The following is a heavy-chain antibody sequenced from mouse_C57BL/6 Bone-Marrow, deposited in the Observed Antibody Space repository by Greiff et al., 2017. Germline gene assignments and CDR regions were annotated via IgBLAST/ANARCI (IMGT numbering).Heavy chain of an antibody. CDR2: IDPSDSYT. V-gene: IGHV1-69*01. J-gene: IGHJ4*01. D-gene: IGHD1-1*01. Sequence: QVQLQQPGAELVMPGASVKLSCKASGYTFTSYWMHWVKQRPGQGLEWIGEIDPSDSYTNSNQKFKGKSTLTVDKSSSTAYMQLSSLTSEDSAVYYCARGDYYYCSSPYAMDYWGQGTSVTVSS. CDR1: GYTFTSYW. CDR3: ARGDYYYCSSPYAMDY.